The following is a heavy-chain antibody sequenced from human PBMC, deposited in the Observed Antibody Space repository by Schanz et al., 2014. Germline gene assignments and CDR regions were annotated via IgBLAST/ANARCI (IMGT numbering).Heavy chain of an antibody. CDR2: IKRDGSEK. J-gene: IGHJ6*02. CDR3: LAPDYGMDV. Sequence: EAHLVESGGGLVKPGGSLTLSCAASRFTVTNAWMSWVRQAPGKGLEWVANIKRDGSEKNYLDSVKGRFTISRDNAKNSLFLQMNSLRAEDTAVYYCLAPDYGMDVWGQGTTVTVSS. CDR1: RFTVTNAW. V-gene: IGHV3-7*02.